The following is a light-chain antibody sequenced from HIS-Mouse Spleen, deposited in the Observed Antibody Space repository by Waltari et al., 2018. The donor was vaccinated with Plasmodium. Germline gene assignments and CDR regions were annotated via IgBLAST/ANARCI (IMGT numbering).Light chain of an antibody. J-gene: IGLJ2*01. CDR1: NIGSKN. CDR2: RDS. V-gene: IGLV3-9*01. Sequence: SYELTQPLSVSVALGQTARITCGGTNIGSKNVHWYKQKPGQAPVLVIYRDSNRPSGIPERFSGSNSGNTATLTISRAQAGDEADYYCQVWDSSTVVFGGGTKLTVL. CDR3: QVWDSSTVV.